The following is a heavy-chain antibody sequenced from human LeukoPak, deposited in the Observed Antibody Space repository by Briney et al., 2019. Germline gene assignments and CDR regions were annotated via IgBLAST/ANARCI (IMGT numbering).Heavy chain of an antibody. CDR2: IYPGDSDT. CDR1: GYSFSNYW. V-gene: IGHV5-51*01. Sequence: GESLKISCKGSGYSFSNYWIAWVRQMPGKGLEWLGIIYPGDSDTRYSPSFQGLVTISADKSISTAYLQWSSLKASDTATYYCTRSRSSDSTGWFSDYWGQGTLVTVSS. CDR3: TRSRSSDSTGWFSDY. D-gene: IGHD6-19*01. J-gene: IGHJ4*02.